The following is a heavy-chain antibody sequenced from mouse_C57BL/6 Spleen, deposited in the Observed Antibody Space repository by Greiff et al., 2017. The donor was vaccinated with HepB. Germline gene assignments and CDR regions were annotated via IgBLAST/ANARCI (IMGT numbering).Heavy chain of an antibody. J-gene: IGHJ3*01. CDR2: INPNNGGT. CDR1: GYTFTDYN. CDR3: ARHDYDYGGGFAY. V-gene: IGHV1-18*01. Sequence: EVQVVESGPELVKPGASVKIPCKASGYTFTDYNMDWVKQSHGKSLEWIGDINPNNGGTIYNQKFKGKATLTVDKSSSTAYMELRSLTSEDTAVYYCARHDYDYGGGFAYWGQGTLVTVSA. D-gene: IGHD2-4*01.